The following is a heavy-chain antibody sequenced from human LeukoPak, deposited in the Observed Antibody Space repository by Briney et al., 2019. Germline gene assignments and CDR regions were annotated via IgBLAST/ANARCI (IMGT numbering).Heavy chain of an antibody. CDR3: ARVAVGATTSSPFFDY. V-gene: IGHV3-74*01. CDR2: INTDGSGA. Sequence: GGSLRLSCAASGFTFSSYWMHWVRQAPGKGLVWVSHINTDGSGADYADSVKGRFTISRDNSKNTLYLQMNSLRAEDTAVYYCARVAVGATTSSPFFDYWGQGTLVTVSS. CDR1: GFTFSSYW. J-gene: IGHJ4*02. D-gene: IGHD1-26*01.